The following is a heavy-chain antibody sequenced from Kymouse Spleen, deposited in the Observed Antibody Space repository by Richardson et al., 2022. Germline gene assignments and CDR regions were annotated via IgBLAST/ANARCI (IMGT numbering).Heavy chain of an antibody. CDR3: ARDRITGTTDYFDY. CDR2: INHSGST. Sequence: QVQLQQWGAGLLKPSETLSLTCAVYGGSFSGYYWSWIRQPPGKGLEWIGEINHSGSTNYNPSLKSRVTISVDTSKNQFSLKLSSVTAADTAVYYCARDRITGTTDYFDYWGQGTLVTVSS. D-gene: IGHD1-7*01. J-gene: IGHJ4*02. V-gene: IGHV4-34*01. CDR1: GGSFSGYY.